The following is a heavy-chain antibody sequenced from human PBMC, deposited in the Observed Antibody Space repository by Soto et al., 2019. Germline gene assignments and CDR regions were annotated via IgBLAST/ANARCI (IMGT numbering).Heavy chain of an antibody. CDR1: GYTFTSYG. J-gene: IGHJ4*02. Sequence: GASVKVSCKASGYTFTSYGISWVRQAPGQGLEWMGWISAYNCNTNYAQKLQGRVTMTTDTSTSTAYLELRSLRSDDTAVYYCARTIFYSSSWHGADCGRDCYSDYWGKGTLVTVSS. CDR3: ARTIFYSSSWHGADCGRDCYSDY. V-gene: IGHV1-18*04. CDR2: ISAYNCNT. D-gene: IGHD2-21*02.